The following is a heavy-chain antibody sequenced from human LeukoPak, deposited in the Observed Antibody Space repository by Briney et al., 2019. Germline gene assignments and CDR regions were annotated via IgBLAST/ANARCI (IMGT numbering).Heavy chain of an antibody. CDR1: GFTFSTYA. CDR3: ARDSGYRSIDY. V-gene: IGHV3-23*01. J-gene: IGHJ4*02. D-gene: IGHD5-18*01. Sequence: PGGSLRLSCAASGFTFSTYAMTWVRQAPGKGLEWVSGVTANGGSTYYADSVKGRFTISRDNSKNTLYLQMNSLRVEDTAVYYCARDSGYRSIDYWGQGTLVTVSS. CDR2: VTANGGST.